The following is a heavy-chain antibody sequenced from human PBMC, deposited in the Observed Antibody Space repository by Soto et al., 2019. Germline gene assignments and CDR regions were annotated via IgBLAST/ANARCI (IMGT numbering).Heavy chain of an antibody. Sequence: QVQLQESGPGLVKPSGTLSLTCAASGGSISSSNWWSWVRQPPGKGLEWIGEIYHSGSTNYNPSLKSRVTISVDKPKNQFSLKLSSVTAADTAVYYCARVSGSYYYGMDVWGQGTTVTVSS. CDR1: GGSISSSNW. V-gene: IGHV4-4*02. J-gene: IGHJ6*02. CDR3: ARVSGSYYYGMDV. CDR2: IYHSGST. D-gene: IGHD1-26*01.